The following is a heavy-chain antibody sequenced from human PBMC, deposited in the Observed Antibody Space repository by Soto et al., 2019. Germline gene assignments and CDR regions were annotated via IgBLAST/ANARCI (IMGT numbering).Heavy chain of an antibody. Sequence: EVQLVESGGGLVKPGGSLRLSCAASGFTFSSYSMNWVRQAPGKGLEWVSSISSSSSYIYYADSVKGRFTISRDNAKNSLYLQMSSLRAEDTAVYYCARDRRDGYNFDYWGQGTLVTVSS. CDR1: GFTFSSYS. J-gene: IGHJ4*02. CDR3: ARDRRDGYNFDY. D-gene: IGHD5-12*01. V-gene: IGHV3-21*01. CDR2: ISSSSSYI.